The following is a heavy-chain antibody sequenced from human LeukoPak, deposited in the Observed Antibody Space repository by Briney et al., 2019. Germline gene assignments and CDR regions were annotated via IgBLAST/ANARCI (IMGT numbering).Heavy chain of an antibody. CDR2: ISGSGGST. CDR1: GFTFSSYA. Sequence: GGSLRLSCAASGFTFSSYAMSWVRQAPGKGPEWVSAISGSGGSTYYADSVKGRFTISRDNSKNTLYLQMNSLRAEDTAVYYCAKTYSSSRAHYYYYYYMGVWGQGTTVTISS. D-gene: IGHD6-13*01. J-gene: IGHJ6*03. CDR3: AKTYSSSRAHYYYYYYMGV. V-gene: IGHV3-23*01.